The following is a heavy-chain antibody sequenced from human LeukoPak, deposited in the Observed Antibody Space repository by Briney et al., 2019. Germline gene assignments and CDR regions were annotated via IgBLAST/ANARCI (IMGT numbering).Heavy chain of an antibody. CDR1: GFTFSSYG. D-gene: IGHD3-22*01. CDR3: ARDYSSSSPYYDSSGSCGY. CDR2: IWYDGSNK. V-gene: IGHV3-33*01. J-gene: IGHJ4*02. Sequence: GRSLRLSCAASGFTFSSYGMHWVRQAPGKGLEWVAVIWYDGSNKYYADSVKGRFTISRDNSKNTLYLQMNSLRAEDTAVYYCARDYSSSSPYYDSSGSCGYWGQGTLVTVSS.